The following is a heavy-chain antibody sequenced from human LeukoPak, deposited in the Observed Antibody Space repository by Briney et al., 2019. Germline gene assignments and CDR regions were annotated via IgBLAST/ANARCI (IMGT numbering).Heavy chain of an antibody. CDR3: ACMIVDNWFDP. D-gene: IGHD3-22*01. CDR2: ITHSGST. CDR1: GGSFSGYY. J-gene: IGHJ5*02. V-gene: IGHV4-34*01. Sequence: SETLSLTCAVYGGSFSGYYWSWIRQPPGKGLEWIGEITHSGSTNYNPSLKSRVTISVDTSKNQFSLKLSSVTAADMAVYYCACMIVDNWFDPWGQGTLVSVSS.